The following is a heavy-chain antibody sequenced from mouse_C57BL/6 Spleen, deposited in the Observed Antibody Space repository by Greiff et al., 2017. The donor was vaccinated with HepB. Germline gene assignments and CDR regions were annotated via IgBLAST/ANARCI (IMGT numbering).Heavy chain of an antibody. CDR2: IDPSDSYT. V-gene: IGHV1-69*01. CDR1: GYTFTSYW. CDR3: ARGRLPFAY. J-gene: IGHJ3*01. Sequence: QVQLQQPGAELVMPGASVKLSCKASGYTFTSYWMHWVKQRPGQGLEWIGEIDPSDSYTNYNQKFKGKSTLTVDKSSSTVYMQLSSLTSEDSAVYYCARGRLPFAYWGQGTLVTVSA. D-gene: IGHD2-4*01.